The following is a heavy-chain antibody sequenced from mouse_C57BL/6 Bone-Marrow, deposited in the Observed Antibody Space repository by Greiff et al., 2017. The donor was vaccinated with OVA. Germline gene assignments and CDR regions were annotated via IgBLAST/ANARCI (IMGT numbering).Heavy chain of an antibody. Sequence: VQLQESGAELVRPGASVTLSCKASGYTFTDYEMHWVKQTPVHGLEWIGAIDPETGGTAYNQKFKGKAILTADKSSSTAYMELRSLTSEDSAVYYCTRGGRGVYWGQGTTLTVSS. CDR1: GYTFTDYE. CDR2: IDPETGGT. CDR3: TRGGRGVY. V-gene: IGHV1-15*01. J-gene: IGHJ2*01.